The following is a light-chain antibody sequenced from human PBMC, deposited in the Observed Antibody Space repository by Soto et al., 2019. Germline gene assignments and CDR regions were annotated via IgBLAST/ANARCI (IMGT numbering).Light chain of an antibody. Sequence: EIWLSQSPVAVSLTPRERAALSCRASQSVSSKFLAWYQQKPGQAPRLLIYAASNRATGIPDRFSGSGSGTDFTLTISRLEPEDVAVYYCKEYGSSPRTFGEGTKV. CDR1: QSVSSKF. J-gene: IGKJ1*01. CDR2: AAS. V-gene: IGKV3-20*01. CDR3: KEYGSSPRT.